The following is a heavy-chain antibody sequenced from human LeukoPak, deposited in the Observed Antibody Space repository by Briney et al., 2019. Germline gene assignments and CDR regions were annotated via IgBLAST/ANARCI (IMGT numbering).Heavy chain of an antibody. CDR3: ARGPGYYYDSRDFDY. Sequence: GASVKVSCKASGYTFTSYYMHWVRQAPGQGLEWMGIINPSGGSTSYAQKFQGRVTMTRDMSTSTVYMELSSLRSEDTAVYYCARGPGYYYDSRDFDYWGQGTLVTASS. J-gene: IGHJ4*02. D-gene: IGHD3-22*01. CDR1: GYTFTSYY. CDR2: INPSGGST. V-gene: IGHV1-46*01.